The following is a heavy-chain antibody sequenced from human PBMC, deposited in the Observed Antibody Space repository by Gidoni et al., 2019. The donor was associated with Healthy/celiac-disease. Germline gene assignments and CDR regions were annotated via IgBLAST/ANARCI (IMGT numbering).Heavy chain of an antibody. Sequence: QVQLQQWGAGLLKPSETLSLTCAVYGGSFGGYYWSWIRQPPGKGLEWIGEINHSGSTNYNPSLKSRVTISVDTSKNQFSLKLSSVTAADTAVYYCARPRGSYVFDYWGQGTLVTVSS. CDR1: GGSFGGYY. J-gene: IGHJ4*02. CDR3: ARPRGSYVFDY. D-gene: IGHD1-26*01. CDR2: INHSGST. V-gene: IGHV4-34*01.